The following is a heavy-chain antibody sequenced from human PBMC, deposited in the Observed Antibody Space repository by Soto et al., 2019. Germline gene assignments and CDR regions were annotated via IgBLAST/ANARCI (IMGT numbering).Heavy chain of an antibody. Sequence: GGSLRLSCAASGFTFSSYAMSWVRQAPGKGLEWVSAISGSGGSTYYADSVKGRFTISRDNSKNTLYLQMNSLRAEDTAVYYCAKSDCSGGSCYGEDFDYWGQGTLVTVSS. CDR1: GFTFSSYA. V-gene: IGHV3-23*01. J-gene: IGHJ4*02. D-gene: IGHD2-15*01. CDR3: AKSDCSGGSCYGEDFDY. CDR2: ISGSGGST.